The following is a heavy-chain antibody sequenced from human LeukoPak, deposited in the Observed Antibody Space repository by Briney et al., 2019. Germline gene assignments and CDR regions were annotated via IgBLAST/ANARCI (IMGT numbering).Heavy chain of an antibody. J-gene: IGHJ3*02. CDR1: GFTFSSYS. CDR3: ARLYCSGGSCSVWDAFDI. V-gene: IGHV3-21*01. Sequence: GGSLRLSCAASGFTFSSYSMNWVRQAPGKGLEWVSSISGSSSYIYYADSVKGRFTISRDNAKNSLYLQMNSLRAEDTAVYYCARLYCSGGSCSVWDAFDIWGQGTMVTVSS. CDR2: ISGSSSYI. D-gene: IGHD2-15*01.